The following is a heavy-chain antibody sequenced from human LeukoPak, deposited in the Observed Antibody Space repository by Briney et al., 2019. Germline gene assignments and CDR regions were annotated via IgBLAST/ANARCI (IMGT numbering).Heavy chain of an antibody. CDR2: IYSGGST. CDR1: GFTVSNNY. CDR3: ARMNDYGDYLRY. Sequence: GGSLRLSCAASGFTVSNNYMSWVRQAPGKGLEWVSVIYSGGSTHYADSVKGRFIISRDNSKNTVYLQMNCLRAEDTAVYYCARMNDYGDYLRYWGQGTLVTVSS. D-gene: IGHD4-17*01. V-gene: IGHV3-53*01. J-gene: IGHJ4*02.